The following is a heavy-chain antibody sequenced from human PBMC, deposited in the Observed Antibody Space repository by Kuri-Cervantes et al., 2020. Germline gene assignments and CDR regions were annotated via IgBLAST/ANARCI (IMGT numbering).Heavy chain of an antibody. J-gene: IGHJ6*03. Sequence: GGSLRLSCAASGFTFSDYYMSWIRQAPGKGLEWVSYISSSGSTIYYADSVKGRFTISRDNAKNSLYLQMNSLRAEDTAVYYCARGPPTLYGDYLNYYYYMDVWGKGTTVTVSS. CDR1: GFTFSDYY. D-gene: IGHD4-17*01. CDR3: ARGPPTLYGDYLNYYYYMDV. CDR2: ISSSGSTI. V-gene: IGHV3-11*01.